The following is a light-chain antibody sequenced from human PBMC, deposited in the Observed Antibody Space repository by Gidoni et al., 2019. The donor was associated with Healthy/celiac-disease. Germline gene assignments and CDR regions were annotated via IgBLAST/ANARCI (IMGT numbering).Light chain of an antibody. V-gene: IGKV1-5*01. CDR3: QQYNSYPLT. CDR1: HSISIR. J-gene: IGKJ1*01. CDR2: DAS. Sequence: DIHMTTPPSTLSASVGDRVTITCRASHSISIRLAWYQQRPGKAPKPLIYDASSLERGVPSGFGGGGHGKEFNFNTSSLQPDEFATYYGQQYNSYPLTFGQGTKVEIK.